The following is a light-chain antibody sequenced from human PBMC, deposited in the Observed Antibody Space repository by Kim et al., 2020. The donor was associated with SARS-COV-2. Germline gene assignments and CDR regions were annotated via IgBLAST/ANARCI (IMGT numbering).Light chain of an antibody. V-gene: IGKV1-33*01. CDR2: NGF. CDR3: QQYVTLPYT. CDR1: QDIDKY. J-gene: IGKJ2*01. Sequence: SASIGDRITNTCQASQDIDKYVNWYQQKQGEAPKLLIYNGFTLETGVPSRFSGRRSGTFFTVTITSLQPEDTGTYYCQQYVTLPYTFGQGTKLEI.